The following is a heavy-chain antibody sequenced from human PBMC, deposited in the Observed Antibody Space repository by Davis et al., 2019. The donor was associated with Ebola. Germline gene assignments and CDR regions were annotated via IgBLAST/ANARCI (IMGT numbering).Heavy chain of an antibody. D-gene: IGHD5-18*01. CDR3: ARDPGLPNGMDV. V-gene: IGHV3-66*02. J-gene: IGHJ6*02. CDR1: GFSVSSNY. Sequence: GESLKISCAASGFSVSSNYLNWVRQAPGKGLEWVSVIDSGGRTYYADSVKGRFTISRDNSKNTLYLQMNSLRLEDTAVYSCARDPGLPNGMDVWGQGTTVTVSS. CDR2: IDSGGRT.